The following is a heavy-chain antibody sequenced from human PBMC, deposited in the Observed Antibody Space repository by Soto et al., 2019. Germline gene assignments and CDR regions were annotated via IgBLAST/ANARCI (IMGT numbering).Heavy chain of an antibody. CDR3: ARWARITMVRGVVLRGMDV. D-gene: IGHD3-10*01. CDR2: ISSSGSTI. V-gene: IGHV3-48*03. J-gene: IGHJ6*02. CDR1: GFTFSSYA. Sequence: PGGSLRLSCAASGFTFSSYAMHWVRQAPGKGLEWVSYISSSGSTIYYADSVKGRFTISRDNAKNSLYLQMNSLRAEDTAVYYCARWARITMVRGVVLRGMDVWGQGTTVTVS.